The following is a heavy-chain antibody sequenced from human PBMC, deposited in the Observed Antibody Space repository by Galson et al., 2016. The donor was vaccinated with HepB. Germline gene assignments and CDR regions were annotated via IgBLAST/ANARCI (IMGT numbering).Heavy chain of an antibody. Sequence: SLRLSCAASGFTFSSYWMNWVRQAPGKGLEWVANIKQDGSEKYYVDSVKGRFTTSRDNSKNSLYLQMTSLRVEDTAVYYCARIGGYDSWGRGTLVTVSS. J-gene: IGHJ5*02. CDR2: IKQDGSEK. D-gene: IGHD5-12*01. CDR3: ARIGGYDS. V-gene: IGHV3-7*02. CDR1: GFTFSSYW.